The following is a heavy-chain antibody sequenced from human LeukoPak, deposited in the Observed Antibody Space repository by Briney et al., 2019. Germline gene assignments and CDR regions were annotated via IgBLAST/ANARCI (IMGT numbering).Heavy chain of an antibody. J-gene: IGHJ4*02. V-gene: IGHV7-4-1*02. CDR1: GYTFTSYG. CDR2: INTNTGNP. Sequence: ASVKVSCKASGYTFTSYGISWVRQAPGQGLEWMGWINTNTGNPTYAQGFTGRFVFSLDTSVSTAYLQISSLKAEDTAVYYCARILKPGHFDYWGQGTLVTVSS. CDR3: ARILKPGHFDY.